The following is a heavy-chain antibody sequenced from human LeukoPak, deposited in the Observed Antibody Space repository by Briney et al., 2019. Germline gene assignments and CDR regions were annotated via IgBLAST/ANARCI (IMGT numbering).Heavy chain of an antibody. J-gene: IGHJ4*02. CDR2: VDPEDGET. Sequence: GATVKISCKASGYTFTDYYMHWVQQAPGKGLEWMGRVDPEDGETIYAEKFQGRVTITADTSTDTAYMELSSLRAEDTAVYYCAKDTLRLGELSFPTRLDYWGQGTLVTVSS. CDR3: AKDTLRLGELSFPTRLDY. CDR1: GYTFTDYY. V-gene: IGHV1-69-2*01. D-gene: IGHD3-16*02.